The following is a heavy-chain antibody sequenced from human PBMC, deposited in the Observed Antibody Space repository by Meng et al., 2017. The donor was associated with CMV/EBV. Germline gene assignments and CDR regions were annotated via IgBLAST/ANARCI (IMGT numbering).Heavy chain of an antibody. CDR1: GYTFTGYY. D-gene: IGHD3-3*01. CDR3: ARGGVTIFGVARGYYYGMDV. CDR2: INPNSGGT. J-gene: IGHJ6*02. Sequence: ASVKVSCKASGYTFTGYYMHWVRQAPGQGLEWMGWINPNSGGTNYAQKFQGRVTMTRGTSISTAYMELSRLRSDDTAVYYCARGGVTIFGVARGYYYGMDVWGQGTTVTVSS. V-gene: IGHV1-2*02.